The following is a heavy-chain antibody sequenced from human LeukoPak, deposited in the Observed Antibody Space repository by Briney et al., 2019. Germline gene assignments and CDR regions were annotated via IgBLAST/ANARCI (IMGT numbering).Heavy chain of an antibody. D-gene: IGHD1-26*01. J-gene: IGHJ4*02. CDR1: GGSISSYY. Sequence: PSETLSLTCTLSGGSISSYYWSWIRQPPGKGLEWIGYIYYSVSTNYNPSLKSRVTISVDTSKHQFSVKLSSVSAADTAVYYCARATRDLEGATDYWGQGTLVTVSS. CDR3: ARATRDLEGATDY. CDR2: IYYSVST. V-gene: IGHV4-59*01.